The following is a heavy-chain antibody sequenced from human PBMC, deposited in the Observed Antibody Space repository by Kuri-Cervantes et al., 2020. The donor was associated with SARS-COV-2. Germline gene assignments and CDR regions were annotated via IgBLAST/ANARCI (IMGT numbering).Heavy chain of an antibody. D-gene: IGHD3-3*01. Sequence: GESLKISCAASGFTFSSYAMSWVRQAPGKGLEWVSDISGSGGRTYYADSVKGRFTISRDNSKNTLYLQMNSLRAEDTAIYYCARDGSPRVWNGYYMDYWGQGTLVTVSS. J-gene: IGHJ4*02. CDR3: ARDGSPRVWNGYYMDY. CDR2: ISGSGGRT. CDR1: GFTFSSYA. V-gene: IGHV3-23*01.